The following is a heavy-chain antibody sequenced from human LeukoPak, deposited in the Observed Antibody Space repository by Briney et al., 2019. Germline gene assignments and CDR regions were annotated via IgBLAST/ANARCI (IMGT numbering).Heavy chain of an antibody. CDR3: ARGYCSGGSCYESRGWFDY. CDR1: GGSISSYSYY. J-gene: IGHJ4*02. D-gene: IGHD2-15*01. V-gene: IGHV4-39*07. CDR2: IHYGGST. Sequence: SETLSLTCTVSGGSISSYSYYWGWIRQPPGKGLEWIGSIHYGGSTYYNPSLKSRVTISVDTSKNQFSLKLSSVTAADTAVYFCARGYCSGGSCYESRGWFDYWGQGTLVTVSS.